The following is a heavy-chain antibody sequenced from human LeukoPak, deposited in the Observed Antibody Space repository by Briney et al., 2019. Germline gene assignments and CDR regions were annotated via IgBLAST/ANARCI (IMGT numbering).Heavy chain of an antibody. J-gene: IGHJ4*02. D-gene: IGHD3-16*01. V-gene: IGHV3-23*01. CDR2: ISGSGGST. Sequence: GGSLRLSCAASGFTFSTYGMTWVRQAPGKGLEWVSSISGSGGSTYYADSVKGRFTISRDNSKNTLYLQMNSPRGEDTAVYYCAKDAGGYIDYWGQGTLVTVAS. CDR1: GFTFSTYG. CDR3: AKDAGGYIDY.